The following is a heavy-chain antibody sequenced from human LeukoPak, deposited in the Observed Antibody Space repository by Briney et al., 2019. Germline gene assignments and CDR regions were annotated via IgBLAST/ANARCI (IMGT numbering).Heavy chain of an antibody. CDR3: AKGSKAVLFTRDHYMDV. CDR2: IRYDGSNK. CDR1: GFTFSNYD. J-gene: IGHJ6*03. Sequence: PGGSLRLSCAASGFTFSNYDMHWVRQAPGKGLEWVAFIRYDGSNKKYADSVRGRFTISRDNSKNTLYLQMNSLRAEDTAVYFCAKGSKAVLFTRDHYMDVWGKGTTVTISS. D-gene: IGHD6-19*01. V-gene: IGHV3-30*02.